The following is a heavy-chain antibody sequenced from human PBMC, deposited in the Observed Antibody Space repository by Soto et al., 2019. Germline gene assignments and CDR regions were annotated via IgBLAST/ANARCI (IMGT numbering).Heavy chain of an antibody. Sequence: GALRLSCAASGFTFSSYCMHWVRQAPGKGLVWVSRINSDGSSTSYADSVKGRFTISRDNAKNTLYLQMNSLRAEDTAVYYCAREKAVPYSSSRYYYYYGMDVWGQGTTVTVSS. CDR2: INSDGSST. D-gene: IGHD6-6*01. CDR1: GFTFSSYC. CDR3: AREKAVPYSSSRYYYYYGMDV. J-gene: IGHJ6*02. V-gene: IGHV3-74*01.